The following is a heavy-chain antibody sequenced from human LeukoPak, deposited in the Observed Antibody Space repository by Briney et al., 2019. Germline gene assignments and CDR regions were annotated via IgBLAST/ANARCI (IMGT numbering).Heavy chain of an antibody. J-gene: IGHJ5*02. V-gene: IGHV3-21*01. CDR2: ISSSSSYI. D-gene: IGHD6-13*01. CDR3: ARDPSRIPEFIAAAGTWFDP. CDR1: GFTFSSYS. Sequence: GGSLRLSCAASGFTFSSYSMNWVRQAPGKGLEWVSSISSSSSYIYYADSVKGRFTISRDNAKNSLYLQMNSLRAEDTAVYYCARDPSRIPEFIAAAGTWFDPWGQGTLVTVSS.